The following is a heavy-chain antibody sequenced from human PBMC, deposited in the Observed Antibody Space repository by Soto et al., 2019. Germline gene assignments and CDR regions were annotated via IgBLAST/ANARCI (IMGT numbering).Heavy chain of an antibody. CDR2: IIPIFCTA. V-gene: IGHV1-69*01. D-gene: IGHD6-6*01. CDR3: ARGRPIAPRPGGHFDY. Sequence: QVQLVQSGAEVKKPGSSVKVSCKASGGTFSSYAISWVRQAPGQGLEWMGGIIPIFCTANYAQKFQGRVTITADESTRTAYMELSSLRAEDTAVYYCARGRPIAPRPGGHFDYWDQATLVTVSS. J-gene: IGHJ4*02. CDR1: GGTFSSYA.